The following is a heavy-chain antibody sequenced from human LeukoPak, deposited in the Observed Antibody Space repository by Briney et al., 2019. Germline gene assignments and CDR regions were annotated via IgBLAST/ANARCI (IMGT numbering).Heavy chain of an antibody. CDR3: TRGSIFADY. D-gene: IGHD3-3*01. V-gene: IGHV4-61*02. CDR2: IYTSGST. CDR1: SGSISSGSYY. J-gene: IGHJ4*02. Sequence: SETLSLTCTVSSGSISSGSYYWSWIRQPAGTGLEWIGRIYTSGSTNYNPPLKSRVTISGDASKNQFSLKLSSVTAADAAVYYCTRGSIFADYWGQGTLVTVSS.